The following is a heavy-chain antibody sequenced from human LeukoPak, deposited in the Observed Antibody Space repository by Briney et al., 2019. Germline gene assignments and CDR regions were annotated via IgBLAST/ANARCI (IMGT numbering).Heavy chain of an antibody. Sequence: GGSLRLSCAASGFTFSNYAMSWVRQAPGKGLEWVSAISGSGGGTYYADSVKGRFTISRDNSKNALYLQMNSLRAEDTAIYYCAKDPDYDFWSGSYFDYWGQGTLVTVSS. D-gene: IGHD3-3*01. CDR3: AKDPDYDFWSGSYFDY. CDR1: GFTFSNYA. V-gene: IGHV3-23*01. J-gene: IGHJ4*02. CDR2: ISGSGGGT.